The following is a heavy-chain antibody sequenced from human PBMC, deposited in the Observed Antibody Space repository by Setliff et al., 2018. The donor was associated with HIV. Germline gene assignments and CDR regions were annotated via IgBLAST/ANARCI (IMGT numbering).Heavy chain of an antibody. V-gene: IGHV3-30*02. CDR1: GIIFSNYG. D-gene: IGHD5-12*01. J-gene: IGHJ4*02. CDR2: VRFDGNDK. CDR3: HSGYDTEEQSYFDY. Sequence: GGSLRLSCAASGIIFSNYGMHWVRQAPGKGLEWVAYVRFDGNDKYYRDSVKGRFTISRDNAKNTLYLEMNSLRAEDTATYYCHSGYDTEEQSYFDYWGQGALVTVSS.